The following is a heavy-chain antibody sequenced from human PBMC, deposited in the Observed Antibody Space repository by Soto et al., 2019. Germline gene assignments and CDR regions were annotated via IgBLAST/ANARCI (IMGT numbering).Heavy chain of an antibody. Sequence: GGSLRLSCAASGFTFSSYSMNWVRQAPGKGLEWVSYISSSRSTIYYADSVKGRFTISRDNAKNSLYLQMNSLRDEDTAVYYCARVKPHNWNDEGGMDVWGQGTTVT. V-gene: IGHV3-48*02. CDR1: GFTFSSYS. CDR2: ISSSRSTI. J-gene: IGHJ6*02. CDR3: ARVKPHNWNDEGGMDV. D-gene: IGHD1-1*01.